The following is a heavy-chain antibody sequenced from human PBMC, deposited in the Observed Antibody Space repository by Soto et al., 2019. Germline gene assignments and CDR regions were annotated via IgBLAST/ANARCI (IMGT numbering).Heavy chain of an antibody. CDR1: GFSLSTCGVG. CDR3: AHSHIVGVTDYGMDV. J-gene: IGHJ6*02. V-gene: IGHV2-5*01. Sequence: SGPTLVNPTQTLTLTCTFSGFSLSTCGVGVGWIRQPPGKALEWLALIYWSDDKRYSPSLKSRLTITKETSKNQVVLTMTNMDPVETATYYCAHSHIVGVTDYGMDVWGQGTTVTVSS. D-gene: IGHD2-21*02. CDR2: IYWSDDK.